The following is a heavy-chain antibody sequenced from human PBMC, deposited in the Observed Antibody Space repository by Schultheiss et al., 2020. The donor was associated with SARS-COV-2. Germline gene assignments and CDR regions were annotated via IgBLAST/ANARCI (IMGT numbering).Heavy chain of an antibody. D-gene: IGHD2-15*01. CDR1: GGTFSSYA. Sequence: SVKVSCKASGGTFSSYAISWVRQAPGQGLEWMGGIIPIFGTANYAQKFQGRVTITADESTSTAYMELSSLRSEDTAVYYCARDRCSGGSCYSWFDPWGQGTLVTVSS. J-gene: IGHJ5*02. CDR2: IIPIFGTA. V-gene: IGHV1-69*13. CDR3: ARDRCSGGSCYSWFDP.